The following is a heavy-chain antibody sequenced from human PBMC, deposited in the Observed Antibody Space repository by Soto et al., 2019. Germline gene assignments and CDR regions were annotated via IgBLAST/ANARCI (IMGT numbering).Heavy chain of an antibody. Sequence: SVKVSCKASGGTFSSYAISWVRQAPGQGLEWMGGIIPIFGTANYAQKFQGRVTITADESTSTAYMELSSLRSEDTAVYYCARPHTMVRGGSPGPHLYYYYGMDVWGQGTTVTVSS. CDR1: GGTFSSYA. CDR2: IIPIFGTA. J-gene: IGHJ6*02. CDR3: ARPHTMVRGGSPGPHLYYYYGMDV. D-gene: IGHD3-10*01. V-gene: IGHV1-69*13.